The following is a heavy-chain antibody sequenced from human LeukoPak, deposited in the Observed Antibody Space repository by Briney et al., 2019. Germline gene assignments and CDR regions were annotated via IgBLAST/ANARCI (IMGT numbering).Heavy chain of an antibody. CDR1: GFTFSSYS. V-gene: IGHV3-48*01. Sequence: GGSLSLSCAASGFTFSSYSMNWVRQAPGKGLEWVSYISSSSSTIYYADSVKGRFTISRDNAKNSLYLQMNSLRAEDTAVYYCARERGPDTAMVTVQRYGMDVWGQGTTVTVSS. CDR2: ISSSSSTI. J-gene: IGHJ6*02. D-gene: IGHD5-18*01. CDR3: ARERGPDTAMVTVQRYGMDV.